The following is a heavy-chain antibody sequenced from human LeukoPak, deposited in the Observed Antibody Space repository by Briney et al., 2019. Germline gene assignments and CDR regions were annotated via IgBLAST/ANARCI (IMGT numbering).Heavy chain of an antibody. J-gene: IGHJ4*02. CDR3: ARLRFWSGYPFFDS. CDR2: FYYSGNT. CDR1: GVSISSSY. V-gene: IGHV4-59*01. Sequence: SETLSLTCTVSGVSISSSYWSWIRQPPGKGLEWIGYFYYSGNTNYNPSLKSRVTMSVDTSKNQLSLNLRSVTAADTAVFYCARLRFWSGYPFFDSWGQGTLVTVSP. D-gene: IGHD3-3*01.